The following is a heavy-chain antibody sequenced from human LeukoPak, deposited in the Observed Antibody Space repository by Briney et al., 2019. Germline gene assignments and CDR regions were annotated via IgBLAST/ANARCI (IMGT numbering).Heavy chain of an antibody. CDR2: MNPNSSNT. V-gene: IGHV1-8*01. Sequence: ASVKVSCKASGYTFTSYDINWVRQSPGQGLEWVGWMNPNSSNTGSAQKVQGRITITMNTSISTAYMELSSLRSEDTAVYYCARIYYRRSDYHYYYMDVWGEGTTVTVSS. J-gene: IGHJ6*03. D-gene: IGHD3-10*01. CDR3: ARIYYRRSDYHYYYMDV. CDR1: GYTFTSYD.